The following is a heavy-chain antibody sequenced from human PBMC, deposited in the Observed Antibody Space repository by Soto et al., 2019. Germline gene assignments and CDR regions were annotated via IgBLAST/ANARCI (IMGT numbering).Heavy chain of an antibody. V-gene: IGHV1-69*01. J-gene: IGHJ6*02. D-gene: IGHD3-10*01. CDR3: ARDPPLTTMVRGPADLFYYYYGMDV. Sequence: QVQLVQSGAEVKKPGSSVKVSCKASGGTFSSYAISWVRQAPGQGLEWMGGIIPIFGTANYAQKFQGRVTITADESTSTAYMELSSLRSEDTAVYYCARDPPLTTMVRGPADLFYYYYGMDVWGQGTTVTVSS. CDR2: IIPIFGTA. CDR1: GGTFSSYA.